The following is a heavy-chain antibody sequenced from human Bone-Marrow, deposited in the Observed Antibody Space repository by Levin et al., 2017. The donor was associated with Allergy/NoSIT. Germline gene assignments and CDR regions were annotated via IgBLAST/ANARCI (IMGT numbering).Heavy chain of an antibody. J-gene: IGHJ4*02. Sequence: TGGSLRLSCTVSGGSISSSSYYWGWIRQPPGKGLEWIGSIYYSGSTYYNPSLKSRVTISVDTSKNQFSLKLSSVTAADTAVYYCAGAGGDIAVAGGDYWGQGTLVTVSS. CDR3: AGAGGDIAVAGGDY. CDR1: GGSISSSSYY. D-gene: IGHD6-19*01. V-gene: IGHV4-39*01. CDR2: IYYSGST.